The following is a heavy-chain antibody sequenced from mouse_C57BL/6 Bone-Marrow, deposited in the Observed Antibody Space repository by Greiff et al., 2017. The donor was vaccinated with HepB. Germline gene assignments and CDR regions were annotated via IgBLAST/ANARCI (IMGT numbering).Heavy chain of an antibody. CDR2: ISSGGSYT. J-gene: IGHJ3*01. CDR3: ARHHYYGSSSFAY. D-gene: IGHD1-1*01. Sequence: EVKLMESGGDLVKPGGSLKLSCAASGFTFSSYGMSWVRQTPDKRLEWVATISSGGSYTYYPDSVKGRFTISRDNAKNTLYLQMSSLKSEDTAMYYCARHHYYGSSSFAYWGQGTLVTVSA. V-gene: IGHV5-6*01. CDR1: GFTFSSYG.